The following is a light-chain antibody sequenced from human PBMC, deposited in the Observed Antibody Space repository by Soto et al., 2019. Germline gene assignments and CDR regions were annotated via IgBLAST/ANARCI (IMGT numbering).Light chain of an antibody. Sequence: EFVLTQSPRTLSLSPGERATFSCRASQTVRNNYLAWYQQKPGQAPRLLIYDASSRATGIPDRFSGSGSGTDFTLTISRLEPEDFAVYYCQQYGSSRITFGQGTRLEIK. CDR2: DAS. CDR1: QTVRNNY. V-gene: IGKV3-20*01. J-gene: IGKJ5*01. CDR3: QQYGSSRIT.